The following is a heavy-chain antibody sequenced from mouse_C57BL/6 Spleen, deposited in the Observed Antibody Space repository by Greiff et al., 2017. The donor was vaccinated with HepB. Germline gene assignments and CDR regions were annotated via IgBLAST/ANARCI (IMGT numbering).Heavy chain of an antibody. D-gene: IGHD3-3*01. V-gene: IGHV5-4*01. J-gene: IGHJ1*03. CDR3: ARDRDGTEYFDV. Sequence: EVQLVESGGGLVKPGGSLKLSCAASGFTFSSYAMSWVRQTPEKRLEWVATISDGGSYTYYPDNVKGRFTISRDNAKNNLYLQMSHLKSEDTAMYYCARDRDGTEYFDVWGTGTTVTVSS. CDR2: ISDGGSYT. CDR1: GFTFSSYA.